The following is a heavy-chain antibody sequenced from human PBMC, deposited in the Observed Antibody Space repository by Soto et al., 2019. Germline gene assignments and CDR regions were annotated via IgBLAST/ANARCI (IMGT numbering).Heavy chain of an antibody. CDR1: GGSISSSSYY. CDR2: IYYSGST. CDR3: ARRGESCSGGNCYYYYMDV. Sequence: QLQLQESGPGLVKPSETLSLTCTVSGGSISSSSYYWGWIRQPPGKGLEWIGSIYYSGSTYYTPSLTSRVTMSVDTSKNQFSLKMSSVTAADTAVYCCARRGESCSGGNCYYYYMDVWGKGTTVTVSS. J-gene: IGHJ6*03. D-gene: IGHD2-15*01. V-gene: IGHV4-39*01.